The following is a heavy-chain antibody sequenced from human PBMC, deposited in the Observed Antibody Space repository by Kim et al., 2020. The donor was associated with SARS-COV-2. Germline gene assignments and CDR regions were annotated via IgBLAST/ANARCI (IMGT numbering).Heavy chain of an antibody. Sequence: GGSLRLSCAASESTFNNYGMNWVRQAPGKGLEWVSAISSSGDNTYYADSVKGRFTISRDNSKNTLYLQMNSLRADDTAVYYCATPSHDPSKDYYGMDVWGQGTTVTV. V-gene: IGHV3-23*01. CDR1: ESTFNNYG. J-gene: IGHJ6*02. CDR2: ISSSGDNT. CDR3: ATPSHDPSKDYYGMDV. D-gene: IGHD4-4*01.